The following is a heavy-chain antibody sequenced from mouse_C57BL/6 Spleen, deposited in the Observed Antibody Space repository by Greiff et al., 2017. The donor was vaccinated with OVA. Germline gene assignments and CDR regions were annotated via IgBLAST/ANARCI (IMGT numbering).Heavy chain of an antibody. CDR3: TRWDESNDG. D-gene: IGHD4-1*01. V-gene: IGHV1-15*01. Sequence: QVQLQQSGAELVRPGASVTLSCKASGYTFTDYEMHWVKQTPVHGLEWIGAIDPETGGTAYNQKFKGKAILTADKSSSTAYMELRSLTSEDSAVYYCTRWDESNDGWGQGTTLTVSS. CDR1: GYTFTDYE. CDR2: IDPETGGT. J-gene: IGHJ2*01.